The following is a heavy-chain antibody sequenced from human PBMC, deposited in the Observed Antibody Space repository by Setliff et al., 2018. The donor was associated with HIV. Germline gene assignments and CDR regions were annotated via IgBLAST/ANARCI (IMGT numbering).Heavy chain of an antibody. V-gene: IGHV3-21*01. CDR3: AKGFGYCSGGSCYTPHWHWFDP. CDR1: GFTFSSYS. D-gene: IGHD2-15*01. CDR2: ISSSSSYI. Sequence: GGSLRLSCAASGFTFSSYSMNWVRQAPGKGLEWVSSISSSSSYIYYADSVKGRFTISRDNAKNSLYLQMNSLRDEDTAVYYCAKGFGYCSGGSCYTPHWHWFDPWGQGTLVTVSS. J-gene: IGHJ5*02.